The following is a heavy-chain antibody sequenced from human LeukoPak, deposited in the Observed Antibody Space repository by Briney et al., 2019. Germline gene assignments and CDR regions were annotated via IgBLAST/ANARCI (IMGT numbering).Heavy chain of an antibody. J-gene: IGHJ4*02. D-gene: IGHD4-17*01. Sequence: GSLRLSCAASGFTFSSYAMSWTRQPPGKGLEWIGYIYYSGSTNYNPSLKSRVTISADTSKSQLSLKLSSVTAADTAVYYCARSSVPDYWGQGTLVTVSS. CDR2: IYYSGST. V-gene: IGHV4-59*01. CDR3: ARSSVPDY. CDR1: GFTFSSYA.